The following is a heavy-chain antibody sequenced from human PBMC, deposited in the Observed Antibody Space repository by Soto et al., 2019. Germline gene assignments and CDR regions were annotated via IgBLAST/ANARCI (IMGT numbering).Heavy chain of an antibody. V-gene: IGHV3-30*18. CDR2: ISYDGSDK. D-gene: IGHD5-12*01. J-gene: IGHJ6*02. CDR1: AFTFNNSG. Sequence: QVQLVESGGGVVQPGRSLRLSCRVSAFTFNNSGMHWVRQAPGKGLEWMAVISYDGSDKYYADSVKGRVIISRDNSKNTLNLEMNSLRAEDTAIYYCVKDRVPGAYGNYYGMDVWGQGTTVTVSS. CDR3: VKDRVPGAYGNYYGMDV.